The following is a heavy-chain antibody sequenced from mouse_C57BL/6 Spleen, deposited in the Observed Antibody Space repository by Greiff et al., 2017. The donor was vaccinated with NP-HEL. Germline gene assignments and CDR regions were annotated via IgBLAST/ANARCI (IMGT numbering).Heavy chain of an antibody. D-gene: IGHD1-1*01. V-gene: IGHV5-17*01. J-gene: IGHJ1*03. CDR1: GFTFSDYG. CDR2: ISSGSSTI. CDR3: AKTATTVVRYFDV. Sequence: EVQGVESGGGLVKPGGSLKLSCAASGFTFSDYGMHWVRQAPEKGLEWVAYISSGSSTIYYADTVKGRFTISRDNAKNTLFLQMTSLRSEDTAMYYCAKTATTVVRYFDVWGTGTTVTVSS.